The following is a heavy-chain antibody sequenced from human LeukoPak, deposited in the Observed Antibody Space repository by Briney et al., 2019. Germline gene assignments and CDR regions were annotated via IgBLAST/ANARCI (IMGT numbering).Heavy chain of an antibody. Sequence: GESLRLSCEASGFSFSSYATSWVRQAPGKGLEWVSGISGSGGTTYYAGSVKGRFTISRDISKNTLYLQMSSLRAGDTAVYYCARDLYADFWSGSVFDYWGRGTLVTVSS. J-gene: IGHJ4*02. V-gene: IGHV3-23*01. CDR3: ARDLYADFWSGSVFDY. CDR2: ISGSGGTT. D-gene: IGHD3-3*01. CDR1: GFSFSSYA.